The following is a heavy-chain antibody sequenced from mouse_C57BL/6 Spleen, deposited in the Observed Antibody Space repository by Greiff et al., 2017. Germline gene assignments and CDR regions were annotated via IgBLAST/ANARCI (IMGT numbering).Heavy chain of an antibody. CDR3: ARLPTGTGAMDY. CDR1: GFTFSSYG. CDR2: ISSGGSYT. J-gene: IGHJ4*01. D-gene: IGHD4-1*02. V-gene: IGHV5-6*01. Sequence: DVQLQESGGDLVKPGGSLKLSCAASGFTFSSYGMSWVRQTPDKRLEWVATISSGGSYTYYPDSVKGRFTISRDNAKNTLYLQMSSLKSEDTAMYYCARLPTGTGAMDYWGQGTSVTVSS.